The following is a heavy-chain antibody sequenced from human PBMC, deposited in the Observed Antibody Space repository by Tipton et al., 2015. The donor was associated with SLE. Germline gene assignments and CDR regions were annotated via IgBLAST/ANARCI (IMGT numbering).Heavy chain of an antibody. J-gene: IGHJ2*01. D-gene: IGHD1-7*01. CDR2: INHSGST. CDR3: ARKVLTGTTRWYFDL. CDR1: GGSFSGYY. Sequence: GLVKPSETLSLICTVYGGSFSGYYWSWIRQPPGKGLEWIGEINHSGSTNYNPSLKSRVTISVDTSMNQFSLKLSSVTAADTAVYYCARKVLTGTTRWYFDLWGRGTLVTVSS. V-gene: IGHV4-34*01.